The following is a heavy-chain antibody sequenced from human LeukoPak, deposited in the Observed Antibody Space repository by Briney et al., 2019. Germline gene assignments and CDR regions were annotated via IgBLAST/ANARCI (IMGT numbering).Heavy chain of an antibody. CDR1: GGTFSSYA. Sequence: ASVKVSCKASGGTFSSYAISWVRQAPGQGLEWMGGIIPIFGTANYAQKFQGSVTITTDESTSTAYMELSSLRSEDTAVYYCAGYCSSTSCPRIGFYYYMDVWGKGTTVTVSS. CDR2: IIPIFGTA. CDR3: AGYCSSTSCPRIGFYYYMDV. D-gene: IGHD2-2*01. V-gene: IGHV1-69*05. J-gene: IGHJ6*03.